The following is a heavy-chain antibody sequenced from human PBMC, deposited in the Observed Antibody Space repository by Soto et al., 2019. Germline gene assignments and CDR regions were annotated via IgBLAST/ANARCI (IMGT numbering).Heavy chain of an antibody. V-gene: IGHV1-46*03. D-gene: IGHD3-16*01. CDR2: INPSGGST. CDR1: GYTFTSYY. J-gene: IGHJ3*02. Sequence: QVQLVQSGAEVTKPGASVKVSCKASGYTFTSYYMHWVRQAPGQGLEWMGIINPSGGSTSYAQKFQGRVTMNRDTSTSTVYMELSSLRSEDTAVYYCARTNYWATGLGAFHIWGQGTMVTVSS. CDR3: ARTNYWATGLGAFHI.